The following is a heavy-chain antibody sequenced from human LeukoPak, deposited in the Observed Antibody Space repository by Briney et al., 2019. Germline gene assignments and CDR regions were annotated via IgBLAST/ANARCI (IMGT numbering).Heavy chain of an antibody. CDR2: FDSENNKM. CDR3: ATDRVYRSSGRSWGFFDY. D-gene: IGHD6-19*01. CDR1: EYSLSDLS. V-gene: IGHV1-24*01. Sequence: VASVKVSCKISEYSLSDLSIHWVREAPGEGLEWMGGFDSENNKMVYSQKFQGRVTMTEDTSADTAYMELTSLRSGDTAVYFCATDRVYRSSGRSWGFFDYWGQGTLVIASS. J-gene: IGHJ4*02.